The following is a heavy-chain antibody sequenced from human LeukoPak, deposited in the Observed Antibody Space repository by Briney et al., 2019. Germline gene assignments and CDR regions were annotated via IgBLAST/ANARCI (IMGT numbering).Heavy chain of an antibody. D-gene: IGHD5-12*01. CDR1: GYTFTSYD. CDR3: ARVYSGYDWGSFDY. V-gene: IGHV1-8*03. Sequence: ASVKVSCKASGYTFTSYDINWVRQATGQGLEWMGWMNPNSGDTGYAQKFQGRVTITRNTSIGTAYMELSSLRSEDTAVYYCARVYSGYDWGSFDYWGQGTLVTVSS. J-gene: IGHJ4*02. CDR2: MNPNSGDT.